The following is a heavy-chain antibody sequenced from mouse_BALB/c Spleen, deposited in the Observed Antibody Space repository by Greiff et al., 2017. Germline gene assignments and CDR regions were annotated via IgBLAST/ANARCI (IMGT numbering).Heavy chain of an antibody. D-gene: IGHD2-4*01. V-gene: IGHV5-4*02. Sequence: EVKVVESGGGLVKPGGSLKLSCAASGFTFSDYYMYWVRQTPEKRLEWVATISDGGSYTYYPDSVKGRFTISRDNAKNNLYLQMSSLKSEDTAMYYCARDTGLPRWFAYWGQGTLVTVSA. J-gene: IGHJ3*01. CDR1: GFTFSDYY. CDR3: ARDTGLPRWFAY. CDR2: ISDGGSYT.